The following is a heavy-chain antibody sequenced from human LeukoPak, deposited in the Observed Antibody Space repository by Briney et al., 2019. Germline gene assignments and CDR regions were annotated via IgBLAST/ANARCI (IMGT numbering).Heavy chain of an antibody. CDR2: IYYSGST. CDR1: GGSISSSSYY. Sequence: PSETLSLTCTVSGGSISSSSYYWGWIRQPPGKGLEWIGSIYYSGSTYYNPSLKSRVTISVDTSKNQFSLKLSSVTAADTAVYYCARSRRVVPDYWGQGTLVTVSS. J-gene: IGHJ4*02. V-gene: IGHV4-39*07. CDR3: ARSRRVVPDY. D-gene: IGHD2-15*01.